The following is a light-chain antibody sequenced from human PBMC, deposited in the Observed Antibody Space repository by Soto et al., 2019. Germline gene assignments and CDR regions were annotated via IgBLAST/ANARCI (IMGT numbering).Light chain of an antibody. Sequence: QAVVTQPPSASGTPGQRVTISCSGSSSNIGSNYVYWYQQLPGTAPKLLIYRNNQRPSGVPDRFSGSKSGTSASLAISGLRSEDEADDYCAAWDDSLSGHVVFGGGTKLTVL. V-gene: IGLV1-47*01. CDR2: RNN. CDR3: AAWDDSLSGHVV. J-gene: IGLJ2*01. CDR1: SSNIGSNY.